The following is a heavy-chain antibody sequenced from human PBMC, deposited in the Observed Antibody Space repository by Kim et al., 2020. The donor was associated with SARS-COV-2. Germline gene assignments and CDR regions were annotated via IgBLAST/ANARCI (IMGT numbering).Heavy chain of an antibody. D-gene: IGHD3-10*01. CDR3: ARDAKAYYYGSGNWFDP. Sequence: GGSLRLSCAASGFTFSSYAMHWVRQAPGKGLEWVAVISYDGSNKYYADSVKGRFTISRDNSKNTLYLQMNSLRAEDTAVYYCARDAKAYYYGSGNWFDPWGQGTLVTVSS. V-gene: IGHV3-30*04. CDR2: ISYDGSNK. J-gene: IGHJ5*02. CDR1: GFTFSSYA.